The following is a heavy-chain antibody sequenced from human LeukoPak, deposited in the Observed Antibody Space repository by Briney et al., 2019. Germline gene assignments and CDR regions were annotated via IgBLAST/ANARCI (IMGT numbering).Heavy chain of an antibody. CDR2: IYTSGST. V-gene: IGHV4-4*07. D-gene: IGHD2-21*02. Sequence: SETLSLTCTVSGDSISNYYWSWIRQPAGKGLEGIGRIYTSGSTNYNPSLKSRVTMSVDTSKNQFSLKLSSVTAADTAVYYCARAACGGDCFNYYYGMDVWGQGTTVTVSS. J-gene: IGHJ6*02. CDR3: ARAACGGDCFNYYYGMDV. CDR1: GDSISNYY.